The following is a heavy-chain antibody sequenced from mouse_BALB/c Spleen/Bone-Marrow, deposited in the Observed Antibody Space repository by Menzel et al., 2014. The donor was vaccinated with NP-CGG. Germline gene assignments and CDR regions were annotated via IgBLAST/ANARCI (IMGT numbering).Heavy chain of an antibody. V-gene: IGHV10-1*02. Sequence: EVKLMESGGGLVQPKGSLKLSCAASGFTFNMYALHWVRQAPGKGLEWVARIRSKRNNYATYYADSVKDRFTISRDDSQTMLYLQMNNLKTEDTAMYYCVRAIPYDFYYAMDYWGQGTSVTVSS. J-gene: IGHJ4*01. CDR3: VRAIPYDFYYAMDY. CDR1: GFTFNMYA. D-gene: IGHD2-3*01. CDR2: IRSKRNNYAT.